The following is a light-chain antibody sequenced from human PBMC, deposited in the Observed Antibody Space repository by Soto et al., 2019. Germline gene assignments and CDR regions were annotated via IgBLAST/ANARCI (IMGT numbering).Light chain of an antibody. CDR3: QQYDNLLT. CDR2: DAS. CDR1: QDISNY. V-gene: IGKV1-33*01. Sequence: DIQMTQSPSSLSASVGDRVTITVQASQDISNYLNWYQQKPGKAPKLLIYDASNLETGVPSRFSGSGSGTDFTFTISSLQPEDIATYYCQQYDNLLTFGGGTKVDIK. J-gene: IGKJ4*01.